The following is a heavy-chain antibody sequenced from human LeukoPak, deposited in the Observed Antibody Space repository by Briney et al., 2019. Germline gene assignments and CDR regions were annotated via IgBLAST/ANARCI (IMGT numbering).Heavy chain of an antibody. D-gene: IGHD2-2*01. CDR3: ARVSEEYARPDDAFDI. V-gene: IGHV1-69*13. Sequence: GASVKVSCKASGGTFSSYAISWVRQAPGQGLEWMGGIIPIFGTANYAQKFQGRVTITADESTSTAYMELSSLRSEDTAVYYCARVSEEYARPDDAFDIWGQGTMVTVSS. CDR1: GGTFSSYA. J-gene: IGHJ3*02. CDR2: IIPIFGTA.